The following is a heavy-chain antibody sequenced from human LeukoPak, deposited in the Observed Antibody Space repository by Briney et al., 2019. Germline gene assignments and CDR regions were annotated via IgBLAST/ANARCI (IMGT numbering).Heavy chain of an antibody. CDR1: GYTFTSYA. CDR3: ARDPVLRYCSGGSCPLDY. J-gene: IGHJ4*02. Sequence: ASVKVSCKASGYTFTSYAMNWVRQAPGQGLEWMGWINTNTGNPTYAQGFTGRFVFSLDTSVSTAYLQISSLKAEDTAVYCCARDPVLRYCSGGSCPLDYWGQGTLVTVSS. CDR2: INTNTGNP. D-gene: IGHD2-15*01. V-gene: IGHV7-4-1*02.